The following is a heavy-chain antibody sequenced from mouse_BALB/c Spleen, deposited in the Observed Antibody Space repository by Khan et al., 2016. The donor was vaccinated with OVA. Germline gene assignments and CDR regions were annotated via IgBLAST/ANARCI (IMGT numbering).Heavy chain of an antibody. J-gene: IGHJ3*01. D-gene: IGHD4-1*01. CDR3: ASHLTGSFAY. Sequence: EAELVESGGDLVKSGGSLKLSCAASGFTFSNYGMSWVRQIPDKRLEWVATINSDGTYTYFPASVKGRFSISRNNAKNTLYLEMSSLKSEDTAMYYCASHLTGSFAYWGQGTLVTVSA. CDR2: INSDGTYT. CDR1: GFTFSNYG. V-gene: IGHV5-6*01.